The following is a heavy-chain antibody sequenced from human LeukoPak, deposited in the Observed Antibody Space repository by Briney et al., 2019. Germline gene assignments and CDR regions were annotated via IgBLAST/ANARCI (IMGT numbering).Heavy chain of an antibody. CDR3: AKEAGPAAYWGNWFDP. J-gene: IGHJ5*02. D-gene: IGHD2-2*01. Sequence: PGGSLRLSCAASGFTFSSYGMHWVRQAPGKGLEWVAFIRYDGSNKYYADSVKGRFTISRDNSKNTLYLQMNSQRAEDTAVYYCAKEAGPAAYWGNWFDPWGQGTLVTVSS. CDR2: IRYDGSNK. V-gene: IGHV3-30*02. CDR1: GFTFSSYG.